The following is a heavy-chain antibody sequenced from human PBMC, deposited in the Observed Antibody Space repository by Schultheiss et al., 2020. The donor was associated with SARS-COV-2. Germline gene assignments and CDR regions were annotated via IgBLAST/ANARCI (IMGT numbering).Heavy chain of an antibody. V-gene: IGHV3-23*01. CDR1: GFTFGDYA. CDR3: ARGGSYGELLWYFDY. D-gene: IGHD4-17*01. J-gene: IGHJ4*02. CDR2: ISGSGGST. Sequence: GGSLRLSCTASGFTFGDYAMSWFRQAPGKGLEWVSAISGSGGSTYYADSVKGRFTISRDNAKNSLYLQMNSLRAEDTAVYYCARGGSYGELLWYFDYWGQGTLVTVSS.